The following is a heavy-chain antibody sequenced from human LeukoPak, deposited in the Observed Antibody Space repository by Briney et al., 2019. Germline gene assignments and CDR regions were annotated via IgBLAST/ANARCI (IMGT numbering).Heavy chain of an antibody. V-gene: IGHV4-39*07. Sequence: SETLSLTCTVSGGSISSSSYYWGWIRQPPGKGLEWIGSIYYSGSTYYNPSLKSRVTISVDTSKNQFSLKLSSVTAADTAVYYCARGLSGMFLIFGGSGTQDPYFDYWGQGTLVTVSS. CDR2: IYYSGST. CDR3: ARGLSGMFLIFGGSGTQDPYFDY. D-gene: IGHD3-10*01. CDR1: GGSISSSSYY. J-gene: IGHJ4*02.